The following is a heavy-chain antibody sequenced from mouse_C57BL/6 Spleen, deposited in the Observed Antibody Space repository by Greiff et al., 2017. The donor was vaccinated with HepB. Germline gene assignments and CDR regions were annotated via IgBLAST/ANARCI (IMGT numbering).Heavy chain of an antibody. CDR1: GFTFTDYY. J-gene: IGHJ4*01. Sequence: DVKLQESGGGLVQPGGSLSLSCAASGFTFTDYYMSWVRQPPGKALEWLGFIRNKANGYTTEYSASVKGRFTISRDNSQSILYLQMNALRAEDSATYYCARSYYYGSSNYAMDYWGQGTSVTVSS. CDR3: ARSYYYGSSNYAMDY. D-gene: IGHD1-1*01. CDR2: IRNKANGYTT. V-gene: IGHV7-3*01.